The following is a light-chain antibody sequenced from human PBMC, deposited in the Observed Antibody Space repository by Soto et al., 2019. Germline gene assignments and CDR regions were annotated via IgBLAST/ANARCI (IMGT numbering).Light chain of an antibody. J-gene: IGKJ2*01. CDR3: QQQNFSPRT. Sequence: DIVMTQSPDSLAVSLGERATINCRASQSLFSSTTNRSYLAWYQQKAGQPPQLLLYWTSTRKSGVPGRFSGSGSGKIFTPPISSLQAKVVAFYFCQQQNFSPRTFGKGTK. CDR1: QSLFSSTTNRSY. V-gene: IGKV4-1*01. CDR2: WTS.